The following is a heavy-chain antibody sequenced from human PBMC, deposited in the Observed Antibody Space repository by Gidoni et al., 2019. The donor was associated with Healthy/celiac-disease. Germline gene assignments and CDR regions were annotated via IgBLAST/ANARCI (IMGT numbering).Heavy chain of an antibody. D-gene: IGHD6-19*01. Sequence: QVQLVQSGAEVKKPGAPVKVSCKASGYTFTGYSMHWVRQAPGQGLAWMGWINPNSGGTNYAQKFQGRVTMTRDTSISTAYMELSRLRSDDTAVYYCAGLIAVAGTYWFDPWGQGTLVTVSS. CDR2: INPNSGGT. CDR3: AGLIAVAGTYWFDP. CDR1: GYTFTGYS. J-gene: IGHJ5*02. V-gene: IGHV1-2*02.